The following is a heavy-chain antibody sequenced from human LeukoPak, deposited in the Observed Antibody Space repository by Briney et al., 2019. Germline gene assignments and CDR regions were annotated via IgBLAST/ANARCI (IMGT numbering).Heavy chain of an antibody. V-gene: IGHV1-2*02. J-gene: IGHJ4*02. CDR2: INPHSGGT. D-gene: IGHD6-13*01. Sequence: GASVKVSCKASGYTFTGYYIHWVRQAPGQGLEWMGWINPHSGGTNYAQKFQGGVTMTRDTSISTAYMELSRLRSDDTAVYYCARGQGSSWYLGGLNYWGQGTLVTVSS. CDR3: ARGQGSSWYLGGLNY. CDR1: GYTFTGYY.